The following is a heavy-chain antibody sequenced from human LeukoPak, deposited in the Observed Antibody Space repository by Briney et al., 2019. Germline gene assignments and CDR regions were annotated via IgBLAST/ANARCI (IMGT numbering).Heavy chain of an antibody. V-gene: IGHV4-38-2*02. CDR1: GYSISSGYY. CDR2: IYHSGST. J-gene: IGHJ3*02. CDR3: ARGASYDAFDI. Sequence: PSETLSLTCTVSGYSISSGYYWGWIRQPPGKGLEWIGSIYHSGSTYYNPSLKSRVTISVDTSKNQFSLKLSSVTAADTAVYYCARGASYDAFDIWGQGTMVTVSS.